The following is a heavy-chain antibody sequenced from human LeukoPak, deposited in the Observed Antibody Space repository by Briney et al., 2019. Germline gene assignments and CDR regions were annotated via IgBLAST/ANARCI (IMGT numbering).Heavy chain of an antibody. CDR2: ISGSGT. Sequence: GGSLRLSCATSGFTFRSYAMIWVRQAPERGLQWVSGISGSGTYYADFAKGRFTISRDNSKNTLYLQMNSLRAEDTATYYCARDPNGDYIGAFDMWGQGTMVIVS. CDR1: GFTFRSYA. V-gene: IGHV3-23*01. D-gene: IGHD4-17*01. J-gene: IGHJ3*02. CDR3: ARDPNGDYIGAFDM.